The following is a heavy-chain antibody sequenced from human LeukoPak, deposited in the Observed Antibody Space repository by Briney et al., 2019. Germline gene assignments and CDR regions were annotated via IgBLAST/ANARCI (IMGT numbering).Heavy chain of an antibody. J-gene: IGHJ4*02. CDR3: ARPAPSTYSTFDY. Sequence: GGSLRLSCAASGFIFSSYTMNWVRPAPGKGLEWVSYISNSGSALNYADSVKGRFTISRDNAKNSLYLQMNSLRAEDTAVYYCARPAPSTYSTFDYWGPGTLVTVSS. CDR1: GFIFSSYT. CDR2: ISNSGSAL. V-gene: IGHV3-48*01. D-gene: IGHD2-2*01.